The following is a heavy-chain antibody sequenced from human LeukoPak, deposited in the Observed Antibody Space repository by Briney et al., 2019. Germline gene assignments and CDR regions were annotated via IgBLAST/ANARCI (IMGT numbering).Heavy chain of an antibody. D-gene: IGHD3-22*01. V-gene: IGHV4-39*07. CDR3: ARLMIVVWWFDP. CDR1: GGSISSSSYY. J-gene: IGHJ5*02. CDR2: IYYSGST. Sequence: SETLSLTCTVSGGSISSSSYYWGWIRQPPGKGLEWIGSIYYSGSTYYNPSLKSRVTISVDTSKNQFSLKLSSVTAADTAVYYCARLMIVVWWFDPWGQGTLVTVSS.